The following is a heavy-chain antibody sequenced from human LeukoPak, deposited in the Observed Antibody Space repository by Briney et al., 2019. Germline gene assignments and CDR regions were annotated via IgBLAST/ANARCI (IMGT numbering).Heavy chain of an antibody. Sequence: SVKVSCKASGGTFSSYAISWVRQATGQGLEWMGGIIPIFGTANYAQKFQGRVTITTDESTSTAYMELSSLRSEDTAVYYCARVSPDILTPFDPWGQGTLVTVSS. CDR1: GGTFSSYA. V-gene: IGHV1-69*05. CDR3: ARVSPDILTPFDP. J-gene: IGHJ5*02. CDR2: IIPIFGTA. D-gene: IGHD3-9*01.